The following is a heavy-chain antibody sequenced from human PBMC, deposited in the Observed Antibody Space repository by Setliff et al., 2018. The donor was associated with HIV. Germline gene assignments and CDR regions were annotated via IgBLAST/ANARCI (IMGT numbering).Heavy chain of an antibody. CDR3: SRDGYYYDSSGHLAYYFDY. J-gene: IGHJ4*02. D-gene: IGHD3-22*01. CDR2: ISSNTGNP. Sequence: GASVKVSCKASGYSFTTYSLNWVRQVPGQGVEWMGWISSNTGNPTYAQDFTGRFVFSLDTSVNTAYLQITTLKAEDSAVSYCSRDGYYYDSSGHLAYYFDYWGQGTLVTVSS. V-gene: IGHV7-4-1*02. CDR1: GYSFTTYS.